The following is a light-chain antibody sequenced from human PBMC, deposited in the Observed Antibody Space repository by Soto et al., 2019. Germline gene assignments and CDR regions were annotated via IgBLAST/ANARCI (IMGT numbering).Light chain of an antibody. V-gene: IGKV4-1*01. Sequence: DIVMTQSPDSLAVSLGERATINCKSSQSVLSSSNNKNYFAWYQQKSGQPPKLLISWASTRESGVPDRFSGSGSETDFTLTISSLQPEDFATYYCQQFNSEPFTFGPGTKVDIK. CDR2: WAS. J-gene: IGKJ3*01. CDR1: QSVLSSSNNKNY. CDR3: QQFNSEPFT.